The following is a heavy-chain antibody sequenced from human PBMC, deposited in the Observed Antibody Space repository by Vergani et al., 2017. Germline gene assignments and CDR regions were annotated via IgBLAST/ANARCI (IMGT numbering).Heavy chain of an antibody. D-gene: IGHD1-26*01. J-gene: IGHJ4*02. CDR3: AREGGSYEFDY. CDR2: INPSGGST. Sequence: QVQLVQSGAEVKKPGSSVKVSCKASGGTFSSYAISWVRQAPGQGLEWMGIINPSGGSTSYAQKFQGRVTMTRDTSTSTVYMELSSLRSEDTAVYYCAREGGSYEFDYWGQGTLVTVSS. V-gene: IGHV1-46*01. CDR1: GGTFSSYA.